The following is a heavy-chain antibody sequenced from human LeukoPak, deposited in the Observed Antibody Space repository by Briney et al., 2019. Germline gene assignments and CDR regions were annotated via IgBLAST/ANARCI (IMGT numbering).Heavy chain of an antibody. J-gene: IGHJ3*02. CDR3: ATNRVGTYDRPFDI. D-gene: IGHD1-26*01. Sequence: PSETLSLTCTVSGFSISSGYYWGWIRQPPGKGLEWTGSVYQSGSTYYNPSVKSRVTISIDTSKNQFSLELSSVTATDTAVYFCATNRVGTYDRPFDIWGQGTMVTVSS. CDR2: VYQSGST. CDR1: GFSISSGYY. V-gene: IGHV4-38-2*02.